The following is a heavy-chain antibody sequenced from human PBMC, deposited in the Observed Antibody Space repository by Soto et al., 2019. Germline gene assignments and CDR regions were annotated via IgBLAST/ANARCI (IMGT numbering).Heavy chain of an antibody. J-gene: IGHJ6*03. CDR2: INSDGSSK. D-gene: IGHD3-22*01. CDR1: GFTISGYW. Sequence: EVQLVESGGGLVQPGGSLRLSCAASGFTISGYWMHWVRQAPGKRLVWVARINSDGSSKGYADSVKGRFPISRDNAKNTLYLQMNSLRAEDTAVYYCARDPMSVRRMDVWGKGTTVTVSS. V-gene: IGHV3-74*01. CDR3: ARDPMSVRRMDV.